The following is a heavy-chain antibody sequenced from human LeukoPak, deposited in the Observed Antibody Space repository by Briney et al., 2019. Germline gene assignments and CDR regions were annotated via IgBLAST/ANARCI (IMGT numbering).Heavy chain of an antibody. CDR2: INHSVST. J-gene: IGHJ5*02. CDR3: ARAGYYYDSKRKFDP. CDR1: RGSFSAYY. Sequence: PSETLSLTCAVYRGSFSAYYWSWIPQPPGKGLEWIGEINHSVSTNYNPSLKSRVTISVDTSKRQFSLKLSSVTAADTAVYYCARAGYYYDSKRKFDPWGQGTLVPVSS. D-gene: IGHD3-22*01. V-gene: IGHV4-34*01.